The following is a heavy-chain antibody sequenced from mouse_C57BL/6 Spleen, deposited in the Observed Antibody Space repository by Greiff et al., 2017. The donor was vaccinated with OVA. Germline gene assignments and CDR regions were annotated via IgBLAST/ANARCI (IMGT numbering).Heavy chain of an antibody. CDR3: AREAHAMDY. CDR1: GYSITSGYY. D-gene: IGHD1-3*01. V-gene: IGHV3-6*01. J-gene: IGHJ4*01. CDR2: ISYDGSN. Sequence: EVQPQESGPGLVKPSQSLSLTCSVTGYSITSGYYWNWIRQFPGNKLEWMGYISYDGSNNYNPSLKNRISITRDTSKNQFFLKLNSVTTEDTATYYCAREAHAMDYWGQGTSVTVSS.